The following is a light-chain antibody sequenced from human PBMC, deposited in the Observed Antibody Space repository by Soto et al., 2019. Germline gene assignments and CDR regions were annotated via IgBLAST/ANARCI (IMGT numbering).Light chain of an antibody. CDR2: LNSDGSH. CDR3: QTWGTGIWV. V-gene: IGLV4-69*01. J-gene: IGLJ3*02. CDR1: SGHNTYA. Sequence: QSVLTQSPSASASLGASVKLTCTLSSGHNTYAIAWHQQQPEKGPRFLMKLNSDGSHNKGDGIPDRFSGSSSGAERYLTISSLQSEDEADYYCQTWGTGIWVFGGGTKGTVL.